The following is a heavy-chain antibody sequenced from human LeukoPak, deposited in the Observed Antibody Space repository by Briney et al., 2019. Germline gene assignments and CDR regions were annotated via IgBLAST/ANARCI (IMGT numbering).Heavy chain of an antibody. J-gene: IGHJ4*02. CDR3: ARAFYGSGSYYMRY. D-gene: IGHD3-10*01. Sequence: GGSLRLSCAASGFTFSSYWMSWVRQAPGKGLEWVANIKQDGSEKYYVDSVKGRFTISRDNAKNSLYLQMNSLRAEDTAVYYCARAFYGSGSYYMRYWGQGTLVTVSS. CDR2: IKQDGSEK. V-gene: IGHV3-7*01. CDR1: GFTFSSYW.